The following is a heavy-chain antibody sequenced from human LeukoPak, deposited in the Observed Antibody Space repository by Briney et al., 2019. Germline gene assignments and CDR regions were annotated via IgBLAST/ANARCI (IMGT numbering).Heavy chain of an antibody. CDR3: ARDMYDISGRADY. D-gene: IGHD3-22*01. J-gene: IGHJ4*02. Sequence: GASVKVSCRASGYTFTSYGIIWVRQAPGQGLEWMGWISGYNGKTNYVQKPQGRVTMTTDTSTNTAYMELRSLRSDDSAVYYCARDMYDISGRADYWGQGTRVTVSS. CDR2: ISGYNGKT. CDR1: GYTFTSYG. V-gene: IGHV1-18*01.